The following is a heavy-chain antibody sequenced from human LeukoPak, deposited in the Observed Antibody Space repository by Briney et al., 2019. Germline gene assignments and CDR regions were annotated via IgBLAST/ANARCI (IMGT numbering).Heavy chain of an antibody. J-gene: IGHJ4*02. CDR2: VNGNGGST. Sequence: GGSLRLSCAASGFTFNSYAMSWVRQAPGKGLEWVSGVNGNGGSTSYADSVKGRFTIFRDNSKNTVYPQMNSLRVEGTAVYYCAKSLYGGCDYWGQGTVVTVSS. V-gene: IGHV3-23*01. CDR1: GFTFNSYA. D-gene: IGHD3-16*02. CDR3: AKSLYGGCDY.